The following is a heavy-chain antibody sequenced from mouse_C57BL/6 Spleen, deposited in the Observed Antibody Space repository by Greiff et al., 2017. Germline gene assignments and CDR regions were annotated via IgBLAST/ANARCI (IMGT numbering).Heavy chain of an antibody. CDR1: GYSFTDYN. V-gene: IGHV1-39*01. D-gene: IGHD1-1*01. CDR3: ARRDGSSYYFDY. CDR2: INPNYGTT. J-gene: IGHJ2*01. Sequence: EVQLQQSGPELVKPGASVKISCKASGYSFTDYNMNWVKQSNGKSLEWIGVINPNYGTTSYNQKFKGKATLTVDKSSSTAYMQLNRLTSEDSAVDYCARRDGSSYYFDYWGQGTTLTVSS.